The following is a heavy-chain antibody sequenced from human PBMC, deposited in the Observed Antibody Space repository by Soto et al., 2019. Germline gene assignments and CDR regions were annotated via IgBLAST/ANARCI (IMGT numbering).Heavy chain of an antibody. V-gene: IGHV3-30*04. J-gene: IGHJ6*02. CDR2: ISYDGSSK. D-gene: IGHD4-4*01. CDR3: AKGRSNYGTDYGMDV. CDR1: GFSFSISP. Sequence: PGGSLRLSCAASGFSFSISPMHWVRQAPGKGPEWVAVISYDGSSKYYADSVKGRFTISRDNSKNTLYLQMNSLRAEDTAVYYCAKGRSNYGTDYGMDVWGQGTTVTVYS.